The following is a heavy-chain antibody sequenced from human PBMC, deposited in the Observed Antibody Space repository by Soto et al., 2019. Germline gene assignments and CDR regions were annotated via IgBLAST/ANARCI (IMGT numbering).Heavy chain of an antibody. CDR2: IWGDGSNE. CDR3: AVLPSSSNSYFDR. V-gene: IGHV3-33*01. CDR1: GFTFSSYG. D-gene: IGHD6-13*01. Sequence: QVQLVESGGGVVQPGRSLRLSCVGSGFTFSSYGIHWVRQAPGKGLECVALIWGDGSNEDYADSVEGRFTISRDNSKNTVYPEMNSLRVEDTAVYYCAVLPSSSNSYFDRWGQGTLVTVSS. J-gene: IGHJ4*02.